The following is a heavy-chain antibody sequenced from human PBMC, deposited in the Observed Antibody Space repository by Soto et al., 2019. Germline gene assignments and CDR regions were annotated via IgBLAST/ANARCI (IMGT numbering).Heavy chain of an antibody. D-gene: IGHD3-10*01. CDR3: ARSGSNRNRRTPNGLDV. V-gene: IGHV1-69*06. CDR1: GGTFLNYA. CDR2: MIPSFGTT. Sequence: ASVKVSWKASGGTFLNYALSWVRQAPGQGLEWMGRMIPSFGTTNYAQKFQGRVTLTANKSTSTAYMELRSLTSEDTAVYYGARSGSNRNRRTPNGLDVWGQGSTVTVAS. J-gene: IGHJ6*02.